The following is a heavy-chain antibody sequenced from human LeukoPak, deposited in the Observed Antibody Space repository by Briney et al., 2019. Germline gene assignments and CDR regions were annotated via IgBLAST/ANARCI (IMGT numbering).Heavy chain of an antibody. J-gene: IGHJ5*01. Sequence: GESLKISCKGSGYSFTRHWIGWVRQVPGKGLGWMGIINPGDSDTRYSPSSQGQVTISADKSINTAYLQWSSLKASDTAMYYCARAAYCGANCYSVGWFDSWGQGTLVTVSS. CDR2: INPGDSDT. CDR3: ARAAYCGANCYSVGWFDS. CDR1: GYSFTRHW. V-gene: IGHV5-51*01. D-gene: IGHD2-21*02.